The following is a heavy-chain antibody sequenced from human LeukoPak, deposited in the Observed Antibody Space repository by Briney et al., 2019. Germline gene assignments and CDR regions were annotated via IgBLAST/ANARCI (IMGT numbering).Heavy chain of an antibody. J-gene: IGHJ3*02. CDR2: ISYDGSNK. D-gene: IGHD1-26*01. CDR1: GFTFSSYA. V-gene: IGHV3-30-3*01. CDR3: ARNLRGPRYSGSYLDAFDI. Sequence: GSLRLSCAASGFTFSSYAMHWVRQAPGKGLGWVAVISYDGSNKYYADSVKGRFTISRDNSKNTLYLQMNSLRAEDTAVYYCARNLRGPRYSGSYLDAFDIWGQGTMVTVSS.